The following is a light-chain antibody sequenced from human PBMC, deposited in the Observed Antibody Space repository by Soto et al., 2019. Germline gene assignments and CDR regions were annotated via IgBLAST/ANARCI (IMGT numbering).Light chain of an antibody. V-gene: IGLV8-61*01. CDR2: STN. J-gene: IGLJ3*02. CDR3: VLYMGSGIPWV. Sequence: QTVVTQEPSLSVSPGGTVTLTCGLSSGSVSTSFYPGWYQQTPGQAPRTLIYSTNTRSSGVPDRFSGSILGNKAALTITGAQTDDECDYYCVLYMGSGIPWVFGGGTKITVL. CDR1: SGSVSTSFY.